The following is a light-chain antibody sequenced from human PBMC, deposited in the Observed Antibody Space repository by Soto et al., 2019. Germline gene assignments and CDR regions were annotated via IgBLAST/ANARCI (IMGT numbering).Light chain of an antibody. V-gene: IGKV1-5*03. CDR2: KAS. CDR3: QQYNSYPWT. J-gene: IGKJ1*01. Sequence: DIQMTQSPSTLSASVGDRVTITCRASHSISSWLAWYQQKPGKAPKLLIYKASSLESGVPSRFSGRGSGTEFTLTISSLQPDDFATYYCQQYNSYPWTFGQGTKVEIK. CDR1: HSISSW.